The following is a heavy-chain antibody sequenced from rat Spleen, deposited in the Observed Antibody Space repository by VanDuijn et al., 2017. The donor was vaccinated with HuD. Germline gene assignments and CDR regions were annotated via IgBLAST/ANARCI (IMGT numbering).Heavy chain of an antibody. J-gene: IGHJ2*01. CDR1: GFTFSNYY. CDR3: TRDALNSPSY. V-gene: IGHV5S23*01. CDR2: ISNSGGNT. Sequence: EVQLVESGGGLVQPGRSLKLSCAASGFTFSNYYMAWVRQAPTKGLEWVASISNSGGNTYYRDSVKGRFTISRDNAKSTLYLQMDSLRSEDTATYYCTRDALNSPSYWGQGVMVTVSS. D-gene: IGHD3-1*01.